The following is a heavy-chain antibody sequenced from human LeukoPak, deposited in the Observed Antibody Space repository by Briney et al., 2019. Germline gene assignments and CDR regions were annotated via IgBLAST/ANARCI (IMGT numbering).Heavy chain of an antibody. CDR1: GFTFGDYA. J-gene: IGHJ4*02. V-gene: IGHV3-49*04. Sequence: GGSLRLSCTASGFTFGDYAMSWVRQAPGKGLEWVGFIRSKAYGGTTEYAASVKGRFTISRDDSKSIAYLQMNSLKTEDTAVYYFTRDVDYYGRPMDYWGQGTLVTVSS. D-gene: IGHD3-10*01. CDR3: TRDVDYYGRPMDY. CDR2: IRSKAYGGTT.